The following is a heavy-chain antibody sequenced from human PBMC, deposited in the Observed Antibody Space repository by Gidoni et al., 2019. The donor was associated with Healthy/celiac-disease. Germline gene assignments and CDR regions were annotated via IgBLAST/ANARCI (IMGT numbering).Heavy chain of an antibody. D-gene: IGHD5-18*01. Sequence: QVQLQQWGAGLLKPSETLSLTCAVYGGSFSGYYWSWIRQPPGKGLEWIGEINHSGSTNYNPSLKSRVTISVDTSKNQFSLKLSSVTAADTAVYYCARGRIQLWKRGVVFDYWGQGTLVTVSS. V-gene: IGHV4-34*01. CDR1: GGSFSGYY. J-gene: IGHJ4*02. CDR3: ARGRIQLWKRGVVFDY. CDR2: INHSGST.